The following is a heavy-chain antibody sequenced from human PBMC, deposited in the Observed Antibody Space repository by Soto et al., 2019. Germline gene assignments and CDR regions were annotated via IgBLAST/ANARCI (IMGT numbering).Heavy chain of an antibody. J-gene: IGHJ5*02. D-gene: IGHD1-1*01. Sequence: PGGSLRLSCAASGCTFINYWMHWVRQAPGKGLVWVSRINTDGSRTNYADSVKGRFTISRDNAKNTLYLQMDSLRAEDTAVYYCAKVATGSYNWFDPWGQGTLVTVSS. V-gene: IGHV3-74*01. CDR3: AKVATGSYNWFDP. CDR1: GCTFINYW. CDR2: INTDGSRT.